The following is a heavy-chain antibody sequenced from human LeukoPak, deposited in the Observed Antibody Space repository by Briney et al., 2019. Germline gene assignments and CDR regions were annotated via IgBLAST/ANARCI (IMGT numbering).Heavy chain of an antibody. D-gene: IGHD6-19*01. CDR1: GGSISSSSYY. J-gene: IGHJ4*02. CDR2: IYYSAST. Sequence: PSETLSLTCTVSGGSISSSSYYWGWVRQPPGKGLEWIGSIYYSASTYYNPSLKSRVTISVATSKNQFSLKLSSVTAADTAVYYCARVVAVAGTGFDYGGQGTLVTVSA. CDR3: ARVVAVAGTGFDY. V-gene: IGHV4-39*07.